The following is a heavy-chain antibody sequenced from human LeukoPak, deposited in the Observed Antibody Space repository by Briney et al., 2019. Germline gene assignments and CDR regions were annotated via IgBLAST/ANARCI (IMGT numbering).Heavy chain of an antibody. D-gene: IGHD2-15*01. CDR3: ARLRGYCSGGSCWNINPRIYYYYYGMDV. V-gene: IGHV5-51*01. CDR1: GYSFTSYW. J-gene: IGHJ6*04. CDR2: IYPGDSDT. Sequence: GESLKISCKGSGYSFTSYWIGWVRQMPGKGLEWMGIIYPGDSDTRYSPSFKGQVTISADKSISTAYLQWSSLKASDTAMYYCARLRGYCSGGSCWNINPRIYYYYYGMDVWGKGTTVTVSS.